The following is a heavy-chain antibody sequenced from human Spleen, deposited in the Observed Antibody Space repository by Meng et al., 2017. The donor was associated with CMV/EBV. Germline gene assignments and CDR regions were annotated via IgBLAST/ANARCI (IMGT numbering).Heavy chain of an antibody. D-gene: IGHD3-3*01. J-gene: IGHJ5*02. CDR3: ARGVEWVPRFWFDP. V-gene: IGHV4-34*01. CDR1: GGSFSDYY. CDR2: INHSRNT. Sequence: AVYGGSFSDYYWSWIRQPPGKGLEWIGEINHSRNTNYNPSLKSRVTISVDTSKNQFSLRLSSVTAADTAVYYCARGVEWVPRFWFDPWGQGTLVTVSS.